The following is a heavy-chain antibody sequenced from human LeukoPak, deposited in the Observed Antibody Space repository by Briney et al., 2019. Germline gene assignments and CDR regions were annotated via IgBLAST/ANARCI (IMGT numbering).Heavy chain of an antibody. V-gene: IGHV5-51*01. CDR1: GYSFTSYW. J-gene: IGHJ4*02. Sequence: GESLKISCKGSGYSFTSYWIGWVRQMPGKGLEWMGIIYPGDSDTRYSPSFQGQVTISAAKSISTAYLQWSSLKASDTAMYYCARLSSRYCSSTSCYGQPIDYWGQGTLGTVSS. CDR3: ARLSSRYCSSTSCYGQPIDY. CDR2: IYPGDSDT. D-gene: IGHD2-2*01.